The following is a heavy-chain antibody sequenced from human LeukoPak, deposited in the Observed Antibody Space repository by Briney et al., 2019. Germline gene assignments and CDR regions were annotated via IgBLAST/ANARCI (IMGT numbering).Heavy chain of an antibody. CDR2: IYTSGST. CDR3: ARRRVCSGGSCGAFDI. D-gene: IGHD2-15*01. J-gene: IGHJ3*02. Sequence: SETLSLTCTVSGGSISSYYWSWIRQPAGKGLEWIGRIYTSGSTNYNPSRKSRVTMSVDTSKNQFSLKLSSVTAADTAVYYCARRRVCSGGSCGAFDIWGQGTMVTVSS. V-gene: IGHV4-4*07. CDR1: GGSISSYY.